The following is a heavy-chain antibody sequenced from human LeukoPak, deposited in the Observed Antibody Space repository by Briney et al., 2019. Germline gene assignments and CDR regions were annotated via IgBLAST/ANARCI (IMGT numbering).Heavy chain of an antibody. CDR1: GFTFRDYY. CDR2: ISSSGSTT. V-gene: IGHV3-11*01. CDR3: ATGSHYFDS. Sequence: YPGGSLRLSCVASGFTFRDYYMNWIRQAPGKGLECVSSISSSGSTTYYADSVKGRFTISRDNAKNSLYLQMNSLRAEDTAVYYCATGSHYFDSWGQGTLVTVSS. J-gene: IGHJ4*02.